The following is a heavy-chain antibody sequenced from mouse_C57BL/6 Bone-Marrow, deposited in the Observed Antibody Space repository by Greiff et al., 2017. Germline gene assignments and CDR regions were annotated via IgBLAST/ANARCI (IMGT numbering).Heavy chain of an antibody. Sequence: EVQGVESGGGLVKPGGSLKLSCAASGFTFSSYAMSWVRQTPEKRLEWVATISDGGSYTYYPDNVKGRFTISRDNAKNNLYLQMSHLKSEDTAMYYCARSSHFTTVVAPDADWGQGTLVTVSA. V-gene: IGHV5-4*01. CDR2: ISDGGSYT. J-gene: IGHJ3*01. CDR1: GFTFSSYA. CDR3: ARSSHFTTVVAPDAD. D-gene: IGHD1-1*01.